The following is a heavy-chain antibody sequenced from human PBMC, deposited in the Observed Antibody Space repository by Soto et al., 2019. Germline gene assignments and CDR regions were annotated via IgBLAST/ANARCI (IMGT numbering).Heavy chain of an antibody. D-gene: IGHD2-2*02. CDR3: ARVGMWVVPAAIFDY. V-gene: IGHV3-7*01. Sequence: PGGSLRLSCAASGFTFSGDWMSWVRQAPGKGLEWVANMDQDGSEKNYVDSVKGRFTISRDNAKNSLYLQMNSLRAEDTAVYYCARVGMWVVPAAIFDYWGQGTMVTVSS. CDR2: MDQDGSEK. J-gene: IGHJ4*02. CDR1: GFTFSGDW.